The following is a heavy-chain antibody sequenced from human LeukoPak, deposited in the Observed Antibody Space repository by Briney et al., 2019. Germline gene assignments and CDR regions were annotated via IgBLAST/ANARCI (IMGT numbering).Heavy chain of an antibody. V-gene: IGHV3-49*04. CDR3: TRNTITRWEVLDY. CDR1: GFTFGDYA. D-gene: IGHD1-26*01. J-gene: IGHJ4*02. Sequence: PGGSLRLSCTASGFTFGDYAMSWVRQAPGKGREGISFIRSKAYGGTPEYAASVKGKFTISRDDSESIAYLQMNSLETEDTAVYYCTRNTITRWEVLDYWGQGTLVTVSS. CDR2: IRSKAYGGTP.